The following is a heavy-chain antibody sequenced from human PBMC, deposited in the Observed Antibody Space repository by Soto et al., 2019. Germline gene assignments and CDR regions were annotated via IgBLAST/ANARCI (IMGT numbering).Heavy chain of an antibody. CDR1: GFSLSSTRVA. Sequence: QITLKESGPSLAQPTQTLTLTCTFSGFSLSSTRVAVGWIRQPPGKALEWLALIYWDDDKRDSPFMKSRLTITKDTSKNQGVLTMIHRDPVDTASYYCADSLVCGLGYYFDYWGQGTLVTVSS. CDR3: ADSLVCGLGYYFDY. V-gene: IGHV2-5*02. CDR2: IYWDDDK. J-gene: IGHJ4*02. D-gene: IGHD2-21*01.